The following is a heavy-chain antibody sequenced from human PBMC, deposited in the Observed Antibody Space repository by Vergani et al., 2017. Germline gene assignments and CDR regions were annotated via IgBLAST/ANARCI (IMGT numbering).Heavy chain of an antibody. J-gene: IGHJ4*02. D-gene: IGHD6-13*01. CDR2: ISYDGSNK. CDR3: AKDGIAAAVYHMYYFDY. Sequence: VQLVESGGGVVQPGRSLRLSCAASGFTLSSYGMHWVRQATGKGLEWVAVISYDGSNKYYSDSVKGRFTISRDNSKNMLYLQMNSLRAEDTAVFYCAKDGIAAAVYHMYYFDYWGQGTLVTV. CDR1: GFTLSSYG. V-gene: IGHV3-30*18.